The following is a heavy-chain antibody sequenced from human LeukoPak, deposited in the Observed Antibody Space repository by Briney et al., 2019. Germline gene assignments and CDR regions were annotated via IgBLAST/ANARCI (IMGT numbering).Heavy chain of an antibody. CDR3: ARISTAVAGGDY. Sequence: GGSLRLSCAASGFTFSSSWMSWVRQAPGKGLEWVANIKKDGSEKNYVDSVKGRFTISRDNAKNSVYLQMDSLRVEDTAVYYCARISTAVAGGDYWGQGTLVTVSS. D-gene: IGHD6-19*01. V-gene: IGHV3-7*01. CDR2: IKKDGSEK. CDR1: GFTFSSSW. J-gene: IGHJ4*02.